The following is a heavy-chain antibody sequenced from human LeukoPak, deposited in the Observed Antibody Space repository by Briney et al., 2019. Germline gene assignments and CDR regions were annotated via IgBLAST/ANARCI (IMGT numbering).Heavy chain of an antibody. Sequence: SETLSLTCAVYGGSFSGYYWSWIRQPPGKGLEWIGEINHSGSTNYNPSLKSRVTISVDTSKNQFSLKLSSVTAADTAVYYCARAGVVVAATPTGWFDPWGQGTLATVSS. CDR2: INHSGST. D-gene: IGHD2-15*01. CDR1: GGSFSGYY. J-gene: IGHJ5*02. V-gene: IGHV4-34*01. CDR3: ARAGVVVAATPTGWFDP.